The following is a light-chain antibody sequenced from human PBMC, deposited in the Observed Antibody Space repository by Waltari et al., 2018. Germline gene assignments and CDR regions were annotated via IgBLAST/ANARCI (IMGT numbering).Light chain of an antibody. V-gene: IGLV7-43*01. CDR3: LLFYGGSYV. Sequence: QTVVTQEPSLTVSPGGTVTLTCASSTGVVTSGSFPTWFQQKPGQPPRSLIYSLDNKHPCTPARCSGSLIGGKAALTLSGVQPEDEADYYCLLFYGGSYVFGTGTKVTVL. CDR1: TGVVTSGSF. J-gene: IGLJ1*01. CDR2: SLD.